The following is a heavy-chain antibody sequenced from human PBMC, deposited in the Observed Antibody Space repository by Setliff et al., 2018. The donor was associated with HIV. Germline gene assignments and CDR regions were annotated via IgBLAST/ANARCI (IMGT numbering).Heavy chain of an antibody. Sequence: SETLSLTCTVSGGSISSYYWNWVRQPAGKGLEWIGRIYASGSPTYNPSLKSRVTISVDTSKNHFSLRLNSVTAADTAVHFCARAPRYYRGWYIPEYFDNWGEGTLVTVS. J-gene: IGHJ4*02. CDR3: ARAPRYYRGWYIPEYFDN. CDR2: IYASGSP. CDR1: GGSISSYY. D-gene: IGHD6-19*01. V-gene: IGHV4-4*07.